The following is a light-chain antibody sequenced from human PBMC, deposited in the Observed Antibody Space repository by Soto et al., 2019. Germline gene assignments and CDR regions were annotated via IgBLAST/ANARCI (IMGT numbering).Light chain of an antibody. CDR3: AGWDDSLSGWV. J-gene: IGLJ3*02. CDR1: SSNIGSDY. CDR2: TND. Sequence: QSVLTQPPSASGTPGQRVTISCSGGSSNIGSDYVYWYQHLPGTAPKLLIYTNDQWPSGVPDRFSGSKSGTSASLAISGLRPEDEADYYCAGWDDSLSGWVFGGGTKLTVL. V-gene: IGLV1-47*02.